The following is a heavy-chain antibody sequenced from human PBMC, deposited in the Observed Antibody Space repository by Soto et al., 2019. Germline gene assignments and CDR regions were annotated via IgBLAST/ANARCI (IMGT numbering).Heavy chain of an antibody. CDR1: GFTFSSRG. D-gene: IGHD6-13*01. Sequence: QVQLVESGGGVVQPGRSLRLSCAASGFTFSSRGMHWVRQAPGKGLEWVAVISYDGSNKYYPDSVKGRFTISRDNSKNPLYLQMNSLSAEDAAVYYCATDRSAAGNDWFDPWGQGTLVTVSS. CDR3: ATDRSAAGNDWFDP. J-gene: IGHJ5*02. CDR2: ISYDGSNK. V-gene: IGHV3-30*03.